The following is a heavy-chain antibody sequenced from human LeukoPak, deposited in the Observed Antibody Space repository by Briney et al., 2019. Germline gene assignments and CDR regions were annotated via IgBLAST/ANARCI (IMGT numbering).Heavy chain of an antibody. Sequence: PGGSLRLSCAASGFTFSSYAMHWVRQAPGKGLEWVAVISYDGSNKYYADSVRGRFTISRDNAKNSLYLQMNSLRAEDTAVYYCAREGTTFYYMDVWGKGTTVTVSS. J-gene: IGHJ6*03. V-gene: IGHV3-30*04. CDR3: AREGTTFYYMDV. CDR1: GFTFSSYA. D-gene: IGHD1-7*01. CDR2: ISYDGSNK.